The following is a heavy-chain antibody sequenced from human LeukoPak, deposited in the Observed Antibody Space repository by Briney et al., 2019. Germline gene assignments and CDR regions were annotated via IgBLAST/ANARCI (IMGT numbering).Heavy chain of an antibody. CDR3: ARALTYYYDSSGYQAHFDY. CDR2: IIPIFGTA. Sequence: EASVTVSCKASGGTFGSYAISWVRQAPGQGLEWMGGIIPIFGTANYAQKFQGRVTITADESTSTAYMELSSLRSEDTAVYYCARALTYYYDSSGYQAHFDYWGQGTLVTVSS. V-gene: IGHV1-69*13. CDR1: GGTFGSYA. J-gene: IGHJ4*02. D-gene: IGHD3-22*01.